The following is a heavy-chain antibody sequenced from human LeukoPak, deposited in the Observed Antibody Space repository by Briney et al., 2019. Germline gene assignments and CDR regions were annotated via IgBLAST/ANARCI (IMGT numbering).Heavy chain of an antibody. V-gene: IGHV3-74*01. CDR2: IKGDGSNT. J-gene: IGHJ4*02. CDR1: GFTFSSYW. CDR3: ARAILTPGGATVTRYFDY. D-gene: IGHD4-17*01. Sequence: GGSLRLSCAASGFTFSSYWMHWVRQAPGKGLVWVSRIKGDGSNTNYADSVKGRFTISRDNAKNTLYLQMNSLRAEDTAVYYCARAILTPGGATVTRYFDYWGQGTLVTVSS.